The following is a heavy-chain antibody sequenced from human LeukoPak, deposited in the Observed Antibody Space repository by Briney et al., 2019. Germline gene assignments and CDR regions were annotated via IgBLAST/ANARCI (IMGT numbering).Heavy chain of an antibody. CDR2: ISYSGST. V-gene: IGHV4-59*01. J-gene: IGHJ4*02. Sequence: SETLSLTCTVSGGSINSYYWSWIRQPPGKGLEWIGQISYSGSTNYNPSLKSRVTISVDTSKNQFSLKLSYVTAADTAVYYCARVAAATTNPRFDFWGQGTLVTVSS. CDR3: ARVAAATTNPRFDF. D-gene: IGHD1-1*01. CDR1: GGSINSYY.